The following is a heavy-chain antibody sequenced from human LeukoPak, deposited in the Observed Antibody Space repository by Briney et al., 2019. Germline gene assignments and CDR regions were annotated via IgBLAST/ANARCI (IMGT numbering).Heavy chain of an antibody. CDR2: IKQDGSEK. CDR1: GFTFSSSW. Sequence: PTGGSLRLFCVASGFTFSSSWMSWVRQAPGKGLEWVANIKQDGSEKSYVESVRGRFTISRDNAKSSLYLQLNSLRAEDTALYYCARDNPPDYWGQGTLVTVSS. V-gene: IGHV3-7*03. J-gene: IGHJ4*02. CDR3: ARDNPPDY.